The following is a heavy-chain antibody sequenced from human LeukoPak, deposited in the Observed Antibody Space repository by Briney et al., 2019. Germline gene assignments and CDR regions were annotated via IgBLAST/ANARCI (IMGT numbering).Heavy chain of an antibody. CDR2: INTNRGGT. J-gene: IGHJ5*02. V-gene: IGHV1-2*02. CDR1: VYTFTGYY. CDR3: AGSIAVAVNNWFDP. Sequence: GASVKGSCKASVYTFTGYYMHWVRQAPVQGLECVGCINTNRGGTNYLHRFLGGVTMTRETPISTDYMELSRLRSDDTAVYYCAGSIAVAVNNWFDPWGQGTLVTVSS. D-gene: IGHD6-19*01.